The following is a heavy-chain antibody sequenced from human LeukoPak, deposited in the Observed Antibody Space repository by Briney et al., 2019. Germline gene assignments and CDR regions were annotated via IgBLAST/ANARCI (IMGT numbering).Heavy chain of an antibody. CDR2: IIPIFGTA. CDR1: GGTFSSYA. V-gene: IGHV1-69*13. CDR3: ARDGEEYSSSWYGDY. D-gene: IGHD6-13*01. Sequence: ASVKVSCKASGGTFSSYAISWVRQAPGQGLEWMGRIIPIFGTANYAQKFQGRVTITADESTSTAYMELSSLRSEDTAVYYCARDGEEYSSSWYGDYWGQGTLATVSS. J-gene: IGHJ4*02.